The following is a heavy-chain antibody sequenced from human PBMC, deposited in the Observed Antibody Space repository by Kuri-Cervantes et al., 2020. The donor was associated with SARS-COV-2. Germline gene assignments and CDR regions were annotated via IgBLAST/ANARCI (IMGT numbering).Heavy chain of an antibody. CDR3: ARDHGSFRITAAGIDAFDI. D-gene: IGHD6-13*01. CDR2: IYYSGST. J-gene: IGHJ3*02. V-gene: IGHV4-59*01. Sequence: ESLKISCAASGFTFSSYWMSWIRQPPGKGLEWIGYIYYSGSTNYNPSLKSRVIISVDTSKNQFSLKLSSVTAADTAVYYCARDHGSFRITAAGIDAFDIWGQGTMVTVSS. CDR1: GFTFSSYW.